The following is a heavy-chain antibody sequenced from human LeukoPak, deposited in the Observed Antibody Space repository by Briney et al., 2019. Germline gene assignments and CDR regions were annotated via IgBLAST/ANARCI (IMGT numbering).Heavy chain of an antibody. CDR2: ISSSGSTI. Sequence: GGSLRLSCAASGFTFSSYEMNWVRQAPGKGLEWVSYISSSGSTIYYADSVKGRFTISRDNAKNSLYLQMNSLRAEDTAVYYCARSSYYWVYWGQGTLVTVSS. CDR3: ARSSYYWVY. D-gene: IGHD1-26*01. CDR1: GFTFSSYE. V-gene: IGHV3-48*03. J-gene: IGHJ4*02.